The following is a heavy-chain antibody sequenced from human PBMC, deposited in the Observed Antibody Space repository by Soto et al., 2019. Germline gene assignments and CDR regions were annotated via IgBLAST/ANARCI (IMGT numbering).Heavy chain of an antibody. V-gene: IGHV3-7*01. J-gene: IGHJ6*03. D-gene: IGHD5-12*01. CDR1: GFSFSNYW. CDR2: INPDGSEI. CDR3: VRVGWLPLYFYYYYIDV. Sequence: EVQLVESGGGLGQPGGSLRLSCAASGFSFSNYWMTWVRQAPGGGLEWVANINPDGSEINYVDSVKGRFTISRDNAKNSLSLQMNSLRGEDTAVYDCVRVGWLPLYFYYYYIDVWGKGTTVTVSS.